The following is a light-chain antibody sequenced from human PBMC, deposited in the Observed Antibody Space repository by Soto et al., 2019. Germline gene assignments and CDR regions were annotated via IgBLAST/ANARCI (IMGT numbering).Light chain of an antibody. CDR1: QSVSSN. CDR3: QQYNVWPLT. J-gene: IGKJ4*01. V-gene: IGKV3-15*01. CDR2: VES. Sequence: EIVMTQSPATLSVSPGERATLSCRASQSVSSNLAWYRQKPGQTPKLLIYVESTRATGIPARFSGSGSGTEFTLTISSLQSEDFAVYYCQQYNVWPLTFGGGTKVEFK.